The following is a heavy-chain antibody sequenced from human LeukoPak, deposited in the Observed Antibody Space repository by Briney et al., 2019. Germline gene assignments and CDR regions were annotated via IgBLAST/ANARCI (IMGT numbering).Heavy chain of an antibody. CDR3: ARDLRWAQSLYYGMDV. CDR1: GYTFTSYG. V-gene: IGHV1-18*01. Sequence: ASVKVSCKASGYTFTSYGISWVRQAPGQGLEWMGWISAYNGNTNYAQKLQGRVTMTTDTSTSTAYMELRSPRSDDTAVYYCARDLRWAQSLYYGMDVWGRGTTVTVSS. CDR2: ISAYNGNT. J-gene: IGHJ6*02. D-gene: IGHD1-26*01.